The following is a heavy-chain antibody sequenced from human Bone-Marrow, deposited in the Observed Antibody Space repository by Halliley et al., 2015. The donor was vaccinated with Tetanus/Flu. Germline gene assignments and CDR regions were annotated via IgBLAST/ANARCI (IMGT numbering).Heavy chain of an antibody. J-gene: IGHJ4*02. CDR1: GDSVSSDTAA. Sequence: LTCGISGDSVSSDTAAWNWIRQSPSRGLEWLGRTYYKSKWYNDYAVSVKGRITINSDTSKNQFSLHLNSMTPEDTAVYYCARDRGLLFDFWGQGILVTVSS. CDR2: TYYKSKWYN. CDR3: ARDRGLLFDF. D-gene: IGHD3-10*01. V-gene: IGHV6-1*01.